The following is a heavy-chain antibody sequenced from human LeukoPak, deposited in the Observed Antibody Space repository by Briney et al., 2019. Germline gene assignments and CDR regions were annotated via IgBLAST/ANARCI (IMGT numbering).Heavy chain of an antibody. CDR1: GGSISSYY. Sequence: SETLSLTCTVSGGSISSYYWSWIRQPPGKGLEWIGYIYHSGSTYYNPSLKSRVTISVDRSKNQFSLKLSSVTAADTAVYYCAREYIVVVPAAPRVWFDPWGQGTLVTVSS. V-gene: IGHV4-59*12. CDR2: IYHSGST. CDR3: AREYIVVVPAAPRVWFDP. J-gene: IGHJ5*02. D-gene: IGHD2-2*01.